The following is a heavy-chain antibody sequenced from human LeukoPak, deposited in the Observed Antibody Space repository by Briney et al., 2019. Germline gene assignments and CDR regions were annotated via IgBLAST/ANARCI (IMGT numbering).Heavy chain of an antibody. D-gene: IGHD5-12*01. J-gene: IGHJ4*02. CDR3: ARAGVATITVDY. CDR2: IYYSGST. CDR1: GGSISSYY. V-gene: IGHV4-59*01. Sequence: SETLSLTCTVSGGSISSYYWSWIRQPPGKGLEWIGYIYYSGSTNYNPSPKSRVTISVDTSKNQFSLKLSSVTAADTAVYYCARAGVATITVDYWGQGTLVTVSS.